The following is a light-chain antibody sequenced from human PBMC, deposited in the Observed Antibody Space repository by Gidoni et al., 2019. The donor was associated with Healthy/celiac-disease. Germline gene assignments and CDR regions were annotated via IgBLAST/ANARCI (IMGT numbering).Light chain of an antibody. V-gene: IGKV2-28*01. CDR1: QSLLHSNGYNY. Sequence: SCRSSQSLLHSNGYNYLDWYLQKPGQSPQLLIYLGSNRASGVPDRFSGSGSGTDFTLKISRVEAEDVGVYYCMQALQTPPAFXPXTKVDIK. CDR3: MQALQTPPA. J-gene: IGKJ3*01. CDR2: LGS.